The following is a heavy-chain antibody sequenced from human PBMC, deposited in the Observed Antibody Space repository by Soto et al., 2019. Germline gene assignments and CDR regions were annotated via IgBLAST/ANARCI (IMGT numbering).Heavy chain of an antibody. V-gene: IGHV4-61*01. CDR3: ARDRGTANKQNWLDP. CDR1: GDSVSSATYY. D-gene: IGHD3-10*01. J-gene: IGHJ5*02. Sequence: QVQLQESGPGLVKPSDTLSLTCTVSGDSVSSATYYWSWIRQPPGKALELIGAIYYSGSTNYNPSLNSRVIISVDTSKNQFSLNLDSVTAAATAVYYCARDRGTANKQNWLDPWGQGTLVTVSS. CDR2: IYYSGST.